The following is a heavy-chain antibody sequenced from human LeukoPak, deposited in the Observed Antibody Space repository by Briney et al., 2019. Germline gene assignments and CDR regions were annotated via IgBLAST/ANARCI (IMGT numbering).Heavy chain of an antibody. CDR2: ITSSSYI. Sequence: GGSLRLSCAASGFTFSSYSMNWVRQAPGKGLEWVSSITSSSYIYYADSVKGRFTIPRDNAKNSLYLQMNSLRAEDTAVYYCARVYYYDSGSRWGDYFDYWGQGTLVTVSS. V-gene: IGHV3-21*01. CDR3: ARVYYYDSGSRWGDYFDY. D-gene: IGHD3-10*01. J-gene: IGHJ4*02. CDR1: GFTFSSYS.